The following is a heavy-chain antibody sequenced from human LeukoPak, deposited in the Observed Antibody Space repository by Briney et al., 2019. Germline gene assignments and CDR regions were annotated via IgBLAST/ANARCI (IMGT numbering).Heavy chain of an antibody. J-gene: IGHJ3*02. CDR3: ARDWRITIFGVVTTRGAFDI. CDR2: INHSGST. CDR1: GGSFSGYY. V-gene: IGHV4-34*01. Sequence: SETLSLTCAVYGGSFSGYYWSWIRQPPGKGLEWIGEINHSGSTNYNPSLKSRVTISVDTSKNQFSLKLSSVTAADTAVYYCARDWRITIFGVVTTRGAFDIWGRGTMVTVSS. D-gene: IGHD3-3*01.